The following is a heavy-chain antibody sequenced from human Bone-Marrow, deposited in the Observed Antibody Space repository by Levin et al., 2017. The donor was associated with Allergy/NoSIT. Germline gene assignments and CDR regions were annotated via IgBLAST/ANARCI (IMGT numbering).Heavy chain of an antibody. CDR2: IYPGDSDT. V-gene: IGHV5-51*01. D-gene: IGHD2-2*01. J-gene: IGHJ6*03. Sequence: GGSLRLSCKGSGYSFTSYWIGCVRQMPGKGLEWMGTIYPGDSDTRYSPSFQGQVTISADKSISTAYLQWSSLKASDTAMYYCARQIVVVPAAGLDYYYYYMDVWGKGTTVTVSS. CDR3: ARQIVVVPAAGLDYYYYYMDV. CDR1: GYSFTSYW.